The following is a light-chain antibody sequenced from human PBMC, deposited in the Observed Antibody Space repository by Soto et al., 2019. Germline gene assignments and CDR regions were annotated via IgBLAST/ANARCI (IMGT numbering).Light chain of an antibody. CDR1: ESVTSS. V-gene: IGKV3-15*01. CDR3: QQYHNLWT. CDR2: AAS. Sequence: EIVMTQSPATLSVSPGDRATLSCRASESVTSSLAWYQQKPGQPPRLLIYAASTRATDVPARFTGSGSGTEFTLTITSLQSEDFALYYCQQYHNLWTFGQGTKVDIK. J-gene: IGKJ1*01.